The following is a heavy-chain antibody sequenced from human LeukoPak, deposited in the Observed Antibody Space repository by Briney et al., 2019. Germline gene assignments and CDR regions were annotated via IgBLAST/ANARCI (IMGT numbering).Heavy chain of an antibody. V-gene: IGHV1-69*05. CDR3: ATSKSYYDILTGPFDY. J-gene: IGHJ4*02. D-gene: IGHD3-9*01. CDR1: GGTFSSYA. CDR2: IIPIFGTA. Sequence: RASVKVSCKASGGTFSSYAISWVRQAPGQGLEWMGGIIPIFGTANYAQKFQGRVTITTDESTSTAYMELSSLRSEDTAVYYCATSKSYYDILTGPFDYWGQGTLVTVSS.